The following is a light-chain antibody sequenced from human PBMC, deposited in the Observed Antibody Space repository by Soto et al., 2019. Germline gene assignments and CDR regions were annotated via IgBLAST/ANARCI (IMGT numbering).Light chain of an antibody. CDR3: QQYNSPVT. Sequence: DVKMYKSPSFLSAYAGDRVSITCRASQAISSYLAWYQQKPGRAPKLLIYAASTLQSGVSSRFSGSGSGTEFTLTISSLQPEDFATYYCQQYNSPVTVGQGTKVDIK. CDR2: AAS. V-gene: IGKV1-9*01. CDR1: QAISSY. J-gene: IGKJ1*01.